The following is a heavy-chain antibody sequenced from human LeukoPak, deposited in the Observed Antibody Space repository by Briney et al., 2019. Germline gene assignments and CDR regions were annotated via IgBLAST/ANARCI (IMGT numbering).Heavy chain of an antibody. CDR3: ARDRDDSSGYSAFDP. D-gene: IGHD3-22*01. J-gene: IGHJ5*02. CDR1: GGTFSSYA. CDR2: IIPIFGTA. Sequence: ASVKVSCKASGGTFSSYAISWVRQAPGQGLEWMGGIIPIFGTANYAQKFQGRVTITADKSTSTAYMELGSLRSEDTAVYYCARDRDDSSGYSAFDPWGQGTLVTVSS. V-gene: IGHV1-69*06.